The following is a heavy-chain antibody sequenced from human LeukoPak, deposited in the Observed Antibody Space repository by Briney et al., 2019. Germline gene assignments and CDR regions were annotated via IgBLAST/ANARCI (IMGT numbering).Heavy chain of an antibody. CDR2: IKQDGSEK. CDR1: GFTFSSYW. J-gene: IGHJ6*02. CDR3: AGAMDV. V-gene: IGHV3-7*04. Sequence: GGSLRLSCAASGFTFSSYWMTWVRQAPGKGLEWVANIKQDGSEKYYVNSVKGRFTISRDNAENSLYLQMNSQRAEDTAVYYCAGAMDVWGQGTTVTVTS.